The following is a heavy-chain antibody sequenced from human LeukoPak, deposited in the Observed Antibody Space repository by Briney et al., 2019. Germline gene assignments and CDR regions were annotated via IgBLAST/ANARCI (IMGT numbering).Heavy chain of an antibody. Sequence: GGSLRLSCAASGFTISNYWMHWVPHAPGKGLVWVSRISSDGTNTNYADSVKGRFTISRDNAKNTLYLQMNSLGAEDTAVYYCARTSYDTGGYFEDWGQGTLVTVSS. V-gene: IGHV3-74*01. CDR2: ISSDGTNT. J-gene: IGHJ4*02. CDR1: GFTISNYW. D-gene: IGHD3-22*01. CDR3: ARTSYDTGGYFED.